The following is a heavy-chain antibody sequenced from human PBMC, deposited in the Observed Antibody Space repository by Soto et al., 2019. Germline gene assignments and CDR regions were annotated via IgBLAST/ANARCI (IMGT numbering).Heavy chain of an antibody. CDR3: ARGGYCSSTSCYRLYYYYGMDV. V-gene: IGHV3-48*02. CDR2: ISSSSSTI. Sequence: GGSLSLSCAASGFTFSSYSMNWVRQAPGKGLGWVSYISSSSSTIYYADSVKGRFTISRDNAKNSLYLQMNSLRDEDTAVYYCARGGYCSSTSCYRLYYYYGMDVWGQATKVTVS. J-gene: IGHJ6*02. D-gene: IGHD2-2*01. CDR1: GFTFSSYS.